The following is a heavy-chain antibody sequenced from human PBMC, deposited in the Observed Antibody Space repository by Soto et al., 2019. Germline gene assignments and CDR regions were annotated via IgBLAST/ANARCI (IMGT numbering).Heavy chain of an antibody. CDR3: ARDRVNWGSSRDAFDI. Sequence: GGSLRLSCAASGFTVSSNYMSWVRQAPGKGMEWVSVIYSGGSTYYADSVKGRFTISRHNSKNTLYLQMNSLRAEDTAVYYCARDRVNWGSSRDAFDIWGQGTMVTVSS. CDR2: IYSGGST. V-gene: IGHV3-53*04. D-gene: IGHD7-27*01. J-gene: IGHJ3*02. CDR1: GFTVSSNY.